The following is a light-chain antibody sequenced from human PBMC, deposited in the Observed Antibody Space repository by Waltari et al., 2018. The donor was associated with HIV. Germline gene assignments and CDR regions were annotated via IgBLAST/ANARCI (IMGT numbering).Light chain of an antibody. Sequence: SYELTQPSSVSVSPGQTARITCSGDLLAKKYVRWFQQKPGQAPVLVMYKDSELPAGIPARFSGSSSGTTVSLTIGGAQVDDEADYYCYSAADNSGLFGGGTKLTVL. CDR3: YSAADNSGL. CDR1: LLAKKY. CDR2: KDS. V-gene: IGLV3-27*01. J-gene: IGLJ3*02.